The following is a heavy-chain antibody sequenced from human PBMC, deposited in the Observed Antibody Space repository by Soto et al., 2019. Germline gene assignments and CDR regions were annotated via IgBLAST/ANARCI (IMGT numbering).Heavy chain of an antibody. D-gene: IGHD3-22*01. J-gene: IGHJ5*02. CDR2: IIPIFGTA. V-gene: IGHV1-69*13. CDR1: GGTFSSYA. Sequence: SVKVSCKASGGTFSSYAISWVRQAPGQGLEWMGGIIPIFGTANYAQKFQGRVTITADESTSTAFMWLSSLRSEDTAVYYCARVPNRYYYDSSGYYLGWFDPWGQGTLVTVSS. CDR3: ARVPNRYYYDSSGYYLGWFDP.